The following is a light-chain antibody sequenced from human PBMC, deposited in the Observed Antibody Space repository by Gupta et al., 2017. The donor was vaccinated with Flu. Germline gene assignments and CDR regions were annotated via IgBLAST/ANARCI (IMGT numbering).Light chain of an antibody. V-gene: IGLV2-14*01. CDR2: EVT. Sequence: QSALTQPASVSGSPGQSITISCTGSSSDVGDYNYVSWYQQHPGTAPKLMIYEVTYRPSGVSNRFSGSKSGNTASLTISGLQAEDEADYYCSSYTRGSTQVFGTGTKVTVV. CDR1: SSDVGDYNY. J-gene: IGLJ1*01. CDR3: SSYTRGSTQV.